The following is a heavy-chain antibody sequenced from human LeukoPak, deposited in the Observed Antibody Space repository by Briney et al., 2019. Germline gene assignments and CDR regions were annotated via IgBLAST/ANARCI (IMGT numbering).Heavy chain of an antibody. CDR2: ISWDSGNI. CDR3: IKDMGFDLLKDAFDV. CDR1: GFILDDYA. Sequence: PGGSLRLSCAGAGFILDDYAMHWVRHPPGKGLEWVSSISWDSGNIAYADCVKGRFTISRDNAKNSLFLQMNSLRAEDTALYYCIKDMGFDLLKDAFDVWGQGTMVTVSS. D-gene: IGHD1-26*01. J-gene: IGHJ3*01. V-gene: IGHV3-9*01.